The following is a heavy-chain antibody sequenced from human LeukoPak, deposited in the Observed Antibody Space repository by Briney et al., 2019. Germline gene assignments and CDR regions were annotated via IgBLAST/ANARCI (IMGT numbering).Heavy chain of an antibody. J-gene: IGHJ4*02. V-gene: IGHV1-69*13. CDR2: IIPIFGTA. CDR1: GGTFSSYA. CDR3: ARESQYYYDSSGSPYFDY. D-gene: IGHD3-22*01. Sequence: SVKVSCKASGGTFSSYAISWVRQAPGQGLEWMGGIIPIFGTANYAQKFQGRVTITADESTSTAYMELSSLRSEDTAMYYCARESQYYYDSSGSPYFDYWGQGTLVTVSS.